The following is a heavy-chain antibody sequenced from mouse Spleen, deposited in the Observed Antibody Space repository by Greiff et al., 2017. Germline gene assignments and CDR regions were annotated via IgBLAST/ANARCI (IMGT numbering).Heavy chain of an antibody. J-gene: IGHJ1*01. CDR2: INPNNGGT. V-gene: IGHV1-26*01. CDR1: GYTFTDYY. D-gene: IGHD1-2*01. Sequence: EVQLQQSGPELVKPGASVKISCKASGYTFTDYYMNWVKQSHGKSLEWIGDINPNNGGTSYNQKFKGKATLTVDKSSSTAYMELRSLTSEDSAVYYCASTATSWYFDVWGAGTTVTVSS. CDR3: ASTATSWYFDV.